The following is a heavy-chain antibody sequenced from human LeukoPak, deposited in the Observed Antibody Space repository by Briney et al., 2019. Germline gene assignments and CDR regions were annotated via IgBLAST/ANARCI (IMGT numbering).Heavy chain of an antibody. J-gene: IGHJ3*02. CDR1: GGSISSGSYY. V-gene: IGHV4-61*10. CDR3: ARADYYDSSGYHYAFDI. D-gene: IGHD3-22*01. Sequence: SETLSLTCTVSGGSISSGSYYWSWIRQPAGKGLEWIGRIYNSGRTNYNPSLKSRVTISVDTSKNQFSLKLSSVTAADTAVYYCARADYYDSSGYHYAFDIWGQGTMVTVSS. CDR2: IYNSGRT.